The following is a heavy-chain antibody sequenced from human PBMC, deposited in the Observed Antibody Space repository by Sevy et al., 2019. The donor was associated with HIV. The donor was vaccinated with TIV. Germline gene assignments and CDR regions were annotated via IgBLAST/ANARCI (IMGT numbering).Heavy chain of an antibody. CDR1: GFAFSVYD. J-gene: IGHJ4*02. CDR3: AKAHSGGLAAARTPLFDH. V-gene: IGHV3-30*18. D-gene: IGHD6-13*01. CDR2: ISEDGKKV. Sequence: GGSLRLSCGASGFAFSVYDMHWVRQAPGKGLEWVAVISEDGKKVFYIDSVKGRFTISRDASTLYLQMNSLRGDDTAVYYCAKAHSGGLAAARTPLFDHWGQGTLVTVSS.